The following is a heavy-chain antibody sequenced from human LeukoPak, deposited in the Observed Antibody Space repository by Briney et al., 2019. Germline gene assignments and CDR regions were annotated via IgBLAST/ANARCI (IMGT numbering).Heavy chain of an antibody. V-gene: IGHV1-69*06. Sequence: SVKVSCKASGGTLNSYVISWVRQAPGQGLEWMGGIIPISGTTNYAQKFQGRVTITADKSTSTAYMELSSLRSDDTAVYYCGRGRWSATGSPQFDHWGQATLVTVSS. J-gene: IGHJ5*02. D-gene: IGHD2-8*02. CDR3: GRGRWSATGSPQFDH. CDR2: IIPISGTT. CDR1: GGTLNSYV.